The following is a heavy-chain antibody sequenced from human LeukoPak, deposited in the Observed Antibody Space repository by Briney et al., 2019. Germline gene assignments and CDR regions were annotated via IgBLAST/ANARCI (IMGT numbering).Heavy chain of an antibody. V-gene: IGHV1-69*04. CDR2: VIPMLGIA. D-gene: IGHD6-13*01. Sequence: GASVKVSCKASGGTFSNYAITWVRRAPGQGLEWMGRVIPMLGIATYAQKFQGRVTISADKITSTAYMEVSSLRSDDTAVYYCARIQGRGSSRYALADYYYGLHVWGQGTTVTVSS. J-gene: IGHJ6*02. CDR3: ARIQGRGSSRYALADYYYGLHV. CDR1: GGTFSNYA.